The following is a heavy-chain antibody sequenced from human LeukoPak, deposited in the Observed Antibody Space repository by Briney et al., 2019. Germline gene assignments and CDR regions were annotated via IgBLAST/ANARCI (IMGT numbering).Heavy chain of an antibody. J-gene: IGHJ4*02. D-gene: IGHD1-26*01. Sequence: GGSLRLSCAASGFTFSSYAMTRVRQAPGRGLEWVSGISDSGGGSYYADSVKGRFTISRDNSKNTLFLQMNSLRAEDMAVYYCAREMYGGSYYFDYWGQGTRVTVSS. CDR2: ISDSGGGS. V-gene: IGHV3-23*01. CDR3: AREMYGGSYYFDY. CDR1: GFTFSSYA.